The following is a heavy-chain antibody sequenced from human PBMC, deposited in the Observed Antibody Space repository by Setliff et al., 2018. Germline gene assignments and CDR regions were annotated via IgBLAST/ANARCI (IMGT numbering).Heavy chain of an antibody. Sequence: ASVKVSCKVSGSTLTELTMYWVRQAPGKGLEWMGSFNPEDDEIIYAQKFQGRVTMTEDTSTDTAYMELSSLRSEDTAVYYCYITYSYGLCYFDYWGQGTLVTVSS. V-gene: IGHV1-24*01. D-gene: IGHD5-18*01. CDR1: GSTLTELT. CDR3: YITYSYGLCYFDY. J-gene: IGHJ4*02. CDR2: FNPEDDEI.